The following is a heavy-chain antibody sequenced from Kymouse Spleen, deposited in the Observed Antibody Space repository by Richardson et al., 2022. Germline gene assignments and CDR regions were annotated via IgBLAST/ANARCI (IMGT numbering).Heavy chain of an antibody. Sequence: EVQLVESGGGLVKPGGSLRLSCAASGFTFSSYSMNWVRQAPGKGLEWVSSISSSSSYIYYADSVKGRFTISRDNAKNSLYLQMNSLRAEDTAVYYCARGGNWNSPFDYWGQGTLVTVSS. V-gene: IGHV3-21*03. CDR2: ISSSSSYI. CDR3: ARGGNWNSPFDY. J-gene: IGHJ4*02. CDR1: GFTFSSYS. D-gene: IGHD1-1*01,IGHD1-7*01.